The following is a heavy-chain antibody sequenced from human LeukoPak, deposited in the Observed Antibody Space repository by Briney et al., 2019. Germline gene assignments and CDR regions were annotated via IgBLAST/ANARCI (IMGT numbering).Heavy chain of an antibody. CDR1: GYTFTGYY. CDR3: ATPPECSSGSCLSY. J-gene: IGHJ4*02. D-gene: IGHD2-15*01. Sequence: ASVKVSCKASGYTFTGYYMHWVRQAPGQGLGWMGRINPNSGGTNYAQKFQGRVTMTRDTSISTAYMELSSLRFDDTAVYYCATPPECSSGSCLSYWGQGTLVTVSS. CDR2: INPNSGGT. V-gene: IGHV1-2*06.